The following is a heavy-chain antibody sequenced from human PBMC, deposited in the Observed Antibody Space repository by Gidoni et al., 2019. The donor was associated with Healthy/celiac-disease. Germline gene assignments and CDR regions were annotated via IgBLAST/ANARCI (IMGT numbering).Heavy chain of an antibody. CDR2: IKQDGSEK. Sequence: EVQLVESGGGWVQPGGSRRLPCAAYGVPFSSYWMSWVRQAPGKGLEWVANIKQDGSEKYYVDSVKRRFTISRDNAKNSLYLQMNSLRAEDTAVYYCARDLDFHDAFDIWGQGTMVTVSS. D-gene: IGHD1-1*01. CDR3: ARDLDFHDAFDI. V-gene: IGHV3-7*01. J-gene: IGHJ3*02. CDR1: GVPFSSYW.